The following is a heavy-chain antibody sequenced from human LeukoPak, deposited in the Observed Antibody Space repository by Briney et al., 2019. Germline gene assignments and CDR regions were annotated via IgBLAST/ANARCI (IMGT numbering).Heavy chain of an antibody. Sequence: GGSLRLSCAASGFTFSSYAMHWVRQAPGKGLEWVALISYDGSNEYYADSVRGRFTISRDNSKFTLYMQMNSLRAEDTAVYYCARVRAGYCTSTSCYTGMDVWGQGTTVTVSS. CDR1: GFTFSSYA. J-gene: IGHJ6*02. V-gene: IGHV3-30*04. D-gene: IGHD2-2*01. CDR2: ISYDGSNE. CDR3: ARVRAGYCTSTSCYTGMDV.